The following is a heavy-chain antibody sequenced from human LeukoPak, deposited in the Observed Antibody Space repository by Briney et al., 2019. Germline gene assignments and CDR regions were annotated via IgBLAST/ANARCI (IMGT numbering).Heavy chain of an antibody. CDR3: ARDLLAGTGGDY. CDR2: ISYDGSKK. CDR1: EFSFNNYD. D-gene: IGHD6-19*01. J-gene: IGHJ4*02. Sequence: GGSLRLSCAASEFSFNNYDMHWVRQAPGKGLKWVARISYDGSKKYYADSVKGRFTISRDNSKNRLYLQMNSLRADDTAVYYCARDLLAGTGGDYWGQGTLVTVSS. V-gene: IGHV3-30*03.